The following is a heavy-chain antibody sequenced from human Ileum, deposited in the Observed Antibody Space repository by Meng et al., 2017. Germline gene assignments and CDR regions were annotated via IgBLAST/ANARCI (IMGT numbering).Heavy chain of an antibody. CDR3: AREFGDFVFPIDH. J-gene: IGHJ4*02. D-gene: IGHD2-21*02. CDR2: VNRDGSST. Sequence: GESLKISCAASGFTFSTYWMHWVRQAPGKGLEWVSRVNRDGSSTNYADSVEGRFTISRDNAKNTLHLQMNSLRVEDTAVYYCAREFGDFVFPIDHWGQGTMVTVSS. V-gene: IGHV3-74*01. CDR1: GFTFSTYW.